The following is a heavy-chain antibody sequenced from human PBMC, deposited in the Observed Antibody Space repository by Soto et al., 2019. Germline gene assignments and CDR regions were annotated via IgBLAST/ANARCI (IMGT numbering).Heavy chain of an antibody. CDR3: ATRERIKVAGSYYFDN. J-gene: IGHJ4*02. CDR1: GGSINNITDY. Sequence: SETLSLTCTVSGGSINNITDYWGWIRQPPGKGLEWIASLYYSGSTYYNPSLKSRVIISVDTSKNQVSLKFSSVTAADTAVYYCATRERIKVAGSYYFDNWGQGALVTVSS. D-gene: IGHD6-19*01. V-gene: IGHV4-39*01. CDR2: LYYSGST.